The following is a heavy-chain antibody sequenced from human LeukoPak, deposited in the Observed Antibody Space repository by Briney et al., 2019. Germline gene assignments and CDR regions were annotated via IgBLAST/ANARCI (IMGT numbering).Heavy chain of an antibody. J-gene: IGHJ6*02. CDR2: VYTSGST. V-gene: IGHV4-4*07. Sequence: SETLSLTCTVSGGSISSYYWSWIRQPAGKGLEWIGRVYTSGSTNYSPSLKSRVTMSVDTSKNPFSLKLSSVTAADTAVYYCARGDFSGSGTYYNRDYYGMDVWGQGTTVTVSS. D-gene: IGHD3-10*01. CDR1: GGSISSYY. CDR3: ARGDFSGSGTYYNRDYYGMDV.